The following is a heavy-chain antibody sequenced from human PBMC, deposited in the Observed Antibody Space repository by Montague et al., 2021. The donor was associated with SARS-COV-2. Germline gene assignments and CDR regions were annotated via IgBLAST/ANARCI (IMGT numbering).Heavy chain of an antibody. CDR3: ATTIYDYVWGTRVEFDY. V-gene: IGHV2-70*01. CDR2: IDWDDDK. J-gene: IGHJ4*02. D-gene: IGHD3-16*01. Sequence: PALVKPTQTLTLTCTFSGFSLSTSGMCVSWIRQPPGKALEWLALIDWDDDKYYSTSLKTRLTISKDTSKNQAVLTMTNIDPVDAATYYCATTIYDYVWGTRVEFDYWGQGTLVTVSS. CDR1: GFSLSTSGMC.